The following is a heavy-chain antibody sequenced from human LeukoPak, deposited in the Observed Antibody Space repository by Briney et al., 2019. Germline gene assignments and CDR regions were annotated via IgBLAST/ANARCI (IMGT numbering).Heavy chain of an antibody. J-gene: IGHJ4*02. Sequence: GASVKVSCKTSGYTFTDNDISWVRQAPGQGLEWMGWISTFNGDTNYAQSYQGRVTMTTDRFTNTAYMELRSLRSDDTAIYYCARDDAYSSGYGNLDYWGQGTLVTVSS. CDR3: ARDDAYSSGYGNLDY. V-gene: IGHV1-18*01. CDR2: ISTFNGDT. CDR1: GYTFTDND. D-gene: IGHD6-19*01.